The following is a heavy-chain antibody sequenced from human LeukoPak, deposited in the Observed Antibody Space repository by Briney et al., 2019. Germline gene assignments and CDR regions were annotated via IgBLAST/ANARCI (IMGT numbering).Heavy chain of an antibody. CDR1: GYSFTNYG. D-gene: IGHD5-24*01. J-gene: IGHJ4*02. Sequence: GASVKVSCKTSGYSFTNYGITWVRQAPGQGLEWMGWISAYNGNTNYAQKLQGRVTMTTDTSTSTAYMELRSLRSDDTAVYYCARRYRDGYNHFDYWGQGTLVTVSS. CDR2: ISAYNGNT. CDR3: ARRYRDGYNHFDY. V-gene: IGHV1-18*01.